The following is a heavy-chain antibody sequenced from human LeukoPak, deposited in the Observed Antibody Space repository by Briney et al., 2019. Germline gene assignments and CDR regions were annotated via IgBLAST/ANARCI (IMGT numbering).Heavy chain of an antibody. CDR3: ARVSTADIVVVPAAREGGVAFDI. Sequence: ASVKVSCKASGYTFTSYYMHWVRQAPGQGLEWMGIINPSGGSTSYAQKFQGRVTMTRDTSTSTVYMELSSLRSEDTAVYYCARVSTADIVVVPAAREGGVAFDIWGQGTMVTVSS. CDR2: INPSGGST. J-gene: IGHJ3*02. V-gene: IGHV1-46*01. CDR1: GYTFTSYY. D-gene: IGHD2-2*01.